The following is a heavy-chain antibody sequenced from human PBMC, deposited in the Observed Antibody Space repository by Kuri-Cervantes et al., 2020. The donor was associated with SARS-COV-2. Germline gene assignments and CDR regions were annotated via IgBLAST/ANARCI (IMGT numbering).Heavy chain of an antibody. V-gene: IGHV3-21*01. CDR1: GFTFNSYS. D-gene: IGHD3-10*01. CDR2: ISTSSSYI. Sequence: GGSLRLSCAASGFTFNSYSMNWVRQAPGKGLEWVSSISTSSSYIYYADSVKGRFTISRDTAKNSLYLQMHSLRAEDTAVYYCTRDIYYALLGYYYGMDVWGQGTTVTVSS. CDR3: TRDIYYALLGYYYGMDV. J-gene: IGHJ6*02.